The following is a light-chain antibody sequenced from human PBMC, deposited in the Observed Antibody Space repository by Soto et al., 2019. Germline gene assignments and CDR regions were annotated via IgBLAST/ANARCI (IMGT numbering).Light chain of an antibody. J-gene: IGKJ1*01. V-gene: IGKV3-15*01. CDR2: AAS. CDR1: QSVGSN. CDR3: QQRGNRPPWT. Sequence: EVVMTQSPATLSVSPGETATLSCRASQSVGSNLAWYQQKPGQAPRLLIYAASTRATGIPARFSGSGSGTEFTLTISSLQSEDFAVYYCQQRGNRPPWTFGQGTKVDI.